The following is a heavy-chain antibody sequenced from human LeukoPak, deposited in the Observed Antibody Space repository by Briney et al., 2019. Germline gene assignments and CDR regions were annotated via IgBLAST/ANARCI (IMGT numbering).Heavy chain of an antibody. V-gene: IGHV3-48*02. CDR3: ARDETGVGSGGIDL. D-gene: IGHD2-8*02. CDR1: GFIFSSYS. CDR2: ISSGGSTI. Sequence: GGSLRLSCATSGFIFSSYSMNWVRQAPGKGLVWVAYISSGGSTIYYADSVRGRFTISRDSARNALYLQMDSLRDEDTAVYYCARDETGVGSGGIDLWGLGTLVTVSS. J-gene: IGHJ4*02.